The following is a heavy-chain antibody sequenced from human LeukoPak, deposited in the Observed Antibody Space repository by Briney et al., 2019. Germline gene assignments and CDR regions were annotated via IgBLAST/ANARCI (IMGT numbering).Heavy chain of an antibody. J-gene: IGHJ4*02. D-gene: IGHD1-26*01. V-gene: IGHV3-30-3*01. Sequence: PGRSLGLSCAASGFTFSSYALHRVRPAPGKGPAWVAVISYDGSNKYYADSVKGRFTISRDNSKNTLYLQMNSLRAEDTAVYYCARAGGSYWGVFDYWGQGTLVTVSS. CDR1: GFTFSSYA. CDR2: ISYDGSNK. CDR3: ARAGGSYWGVFDY.